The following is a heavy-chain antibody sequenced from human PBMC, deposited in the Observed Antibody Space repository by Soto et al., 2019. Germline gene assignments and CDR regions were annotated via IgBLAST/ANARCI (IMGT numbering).Heavy chain of an antibody. D-gene: IGHD3-3*01. Sequence: ASVKVSCKASGYTFTSYAMHCVRQAPGQRLEWMGWINAGNGNTKYSQKFQGRVTITRDTSASTAYMELSSLRSEDTAVYYCARVGMIDFWSGYPLDYGMDVWGQGTTVTVSS. V-gene: IGHV1-3*01. CDR1: GYTFTSYA. CDR2: INAGNGNT. CDR3: ARVGMIDFWSGYPLDYGMDV. J-gene: IGHJ6*02.